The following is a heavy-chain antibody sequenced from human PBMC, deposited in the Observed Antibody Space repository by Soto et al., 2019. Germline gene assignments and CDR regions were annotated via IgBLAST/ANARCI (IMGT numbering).Heavy chain of an antibody. V-gene: IGHV3-33*01. CDR3: ARDRVRGIHGTDFDY. D-gene: IGHD1-1*01. CDR1: GFTFSNYG. J-gene: IGHJ4*02. Sequence: QVQLVESGGGVVQPGRSLRLSCAASGFTFSNYGMHWVRQAPGKGLEWVAVIWYDGSNEFYADSVKGRFIISRDKSINTLYLQMNSLRVEDTAVYYCARDRVRGIHGTDFDYWGQGTLVTVSS. CDR2: IWYDGSNE.